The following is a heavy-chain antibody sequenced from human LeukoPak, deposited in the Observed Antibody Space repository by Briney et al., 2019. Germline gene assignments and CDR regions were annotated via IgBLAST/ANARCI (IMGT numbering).Heavy chain of an antibody. D-gene: IGHD6-13*01. CDR2: IYYSGST. V-gene: IGHV4-39*07. J-gene: IGHJ3*02. Sequence: SETLSLTCTVSGGSISSYYWGWIRQPPGKGLEWIGSIYYSGSTYYNPSLKSQVTISVDTSKNQFSLKLSSVTAADTAVYYCARAFGYSSSWDDRNDAFDIWGQGTMVTVSS. CDR3: ARAFGYSSSWDDRNDAFDI. CDR1: GGSISSYY.